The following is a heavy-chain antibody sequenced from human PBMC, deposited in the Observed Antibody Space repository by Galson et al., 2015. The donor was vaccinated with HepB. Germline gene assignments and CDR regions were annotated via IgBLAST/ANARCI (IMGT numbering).Heavy chain of an antibody. D-gene: IGHD3-22*01. CDR1: GFTFSSYA. CDR3: AGGDYYDSSGLSNYYYYGMDV. V-gene: IGHV3-64*01. J-gene: IGHJ6*02. CDR2: ISSNGGST. Sequence: SLRLSCAASGFTFSSYAMHWVRQAPGKGLEYVSAISSNGGSTYYANSVKGRFTISRDNSKNTLYLQMGSLRAEDMAVYYCAGGDYYDSSGLSNYYYYGMDVWGQGTTVTVSS.